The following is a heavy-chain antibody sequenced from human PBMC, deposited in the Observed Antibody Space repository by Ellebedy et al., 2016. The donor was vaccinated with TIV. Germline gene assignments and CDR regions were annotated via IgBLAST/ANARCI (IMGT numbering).Heavy chain of an antibody. D-gene: IGHD2-21*01. CDR2: ISNNGGST. Sequence: GESLKIPCSASGLTFRNYAMHWVRQAPGKGLEYVSAISNNGGSTYYAYSVKGRFTISRDNSKNTLYLQMSSLTPEDTAVYYCVPRMVVAFEYWGQGTLVTVSS. CDR1: GLTFRNYA. J-gene: IGHJ4*02. CDR3: VPRMVVAFEY. V-gene: IGHV3-64D*09.